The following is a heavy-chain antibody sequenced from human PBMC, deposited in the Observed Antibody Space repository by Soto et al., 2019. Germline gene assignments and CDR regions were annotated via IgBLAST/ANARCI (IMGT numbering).Heavy chain of an antibody. V-gene: IGHV1-3*01. CDR3: ARSDMTVGAAFNI. Sequence: QAQLVQSGAEVKKPGASAKVSCKASGYTITNYAIHWVRQAPGQGLERMGWINAGNGNTKYSQNFQGRVTITRDTSARTAYLELSSLRSEDTAVYFCARSDMTVGAAFNIWGQGTKVTVSS. J-gene: IGHJ3*02. CDR1: GYTITNYA. D-gene: IGHD3-22*01. CDR2: INAGNGNT.